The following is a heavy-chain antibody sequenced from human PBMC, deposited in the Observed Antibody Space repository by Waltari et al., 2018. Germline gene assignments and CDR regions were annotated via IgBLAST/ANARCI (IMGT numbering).Heavy chain of an antibody. V-gene: IGHV1-2*02. D-gene: IGHD3-22*01. CDR2: LHPNSGGK. Sequence: QVQLVQSGAEVKKPGASVKVSCKATGYTFSAYFIHWVRQAPGQGHEWMERLHPNSGGKNSVQKFQGRVTMTRETSISTAYLELRRMKSADTAVYYCARDRTKTTRTDYYIFRGYFEYWGQGTLVTVSS. CDR1: GYTFSAYF. CDR3: ARDRTKTTRTDYYIFRGYFEY. J-gene: IGHJ4*02.